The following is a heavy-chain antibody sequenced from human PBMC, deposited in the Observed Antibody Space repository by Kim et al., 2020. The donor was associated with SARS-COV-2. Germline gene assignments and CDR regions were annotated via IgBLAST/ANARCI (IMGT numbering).Heavy chain of an antibody. V-gene: IGHV4-59*01. J-gene: IGHJ4*02. CDR3: AVTGYSSSNDY. Sequence: TTSNPPLKRRVTISVDTSKTQFSLKLRSVTAADTAVYYCAVTGYSSSNDYWGQGTLVTVSS. CDR2: T. D-gene: IGHD6-13*01.